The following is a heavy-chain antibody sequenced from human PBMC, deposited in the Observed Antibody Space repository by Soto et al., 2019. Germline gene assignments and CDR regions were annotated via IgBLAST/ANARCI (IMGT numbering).Heavy chain of an antibody. V-gene: IGHV4-39*01. J-gene: IGHJ4*02. Sequence: LTCTVSGGSISSSSYYWGWIRQPPGKGLEWIGSIYYSGSTYYNPSLKSRVTISVDTSKNQFSLKLSSVTAADTVVYYCARRSGYDFFFDYWGQGTLVTVSS. CDR3: ARRSGYDFFFDY. D-gene: IGHD5-12*01. CDR1: GGSISSSSYY. CDR2: IYYSGST.